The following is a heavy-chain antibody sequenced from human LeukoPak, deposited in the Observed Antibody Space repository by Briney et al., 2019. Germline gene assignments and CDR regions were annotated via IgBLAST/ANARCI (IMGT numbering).Heavy chain of an antibody. CDR1: GGSISSGGYY. V-gene: IGHV4-31*03. CDR2: IYYSGST. Sequence: SETLPLTCTVSGGSISSGGYYWSWIRQHPGKGLEWIGYIYYSGSTYYNPSLKSRVTISVDTSKNQFSLKLSSVTAADTAVYYCARDRPNCSGGSCYSYSFDYWGQGTLVTVSS. J-gene: IGHJ4*02. D-gene: IGHD2-15*01. CDR3: ARDRPNCSGGSCYSYSFDY.